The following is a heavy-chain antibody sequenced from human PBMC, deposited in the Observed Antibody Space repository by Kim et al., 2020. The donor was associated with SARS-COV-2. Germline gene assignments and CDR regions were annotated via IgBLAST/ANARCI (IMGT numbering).Heavy chain of an antibody. D-gene: IGHD1-26*01. J-gene: IGHJ3*02. CDR3: ARVTSGSYDAFDI. V-gene: IGHV4-59*01. Sequence: NSNPTLQGRVTISVDTSKNQFSLKLSSVTAADTAVYYCARVTSGSYDAFDIWGQGTMVTVSS.